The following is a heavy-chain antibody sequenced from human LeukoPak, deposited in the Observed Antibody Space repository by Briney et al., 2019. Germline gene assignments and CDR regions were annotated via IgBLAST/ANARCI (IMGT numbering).Heavy chain of an antibody. CDR2: INPSGTST. D-gene: IGHD3-3*01. J-gene: IGHJ4*02. CDR3: ARAHTSAPGTLFDY. Sequence: ASVKVSCKASGYTFSSYYMHWVRQAPRQGLEWMGRINPSGTSTSYAQKFQGRVTVTRDTSTSTLYMELGSLTSEDTALYYCARAHTSAPGTLFDYWGQGTLVTVSS. V-gene: IGHV1-46*01. CDR1: GYTFSSYY.